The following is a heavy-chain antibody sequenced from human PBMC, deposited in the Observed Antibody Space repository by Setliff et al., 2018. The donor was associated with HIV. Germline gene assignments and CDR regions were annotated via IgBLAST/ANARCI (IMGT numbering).Heavy chain of an antibody. CDR3: ARDPAPSSSASYFQH. J-gene: IGHJ1*01. D-gene: IGHD6-6*01. V-gene: IGHV1-46*01. Sequence: GASVKVSCKASGYTFTSYYMHWVRQAPGQGLEWMGIINPSSGSTTYAQKFQGRVTMTRDTSTSPVYMELSSLRSEDTAVYYCARDPAPSSSASYFQHWGQGTPVTVSS. CDR1: GYTFTSYY. CDR2: INPSSGST.